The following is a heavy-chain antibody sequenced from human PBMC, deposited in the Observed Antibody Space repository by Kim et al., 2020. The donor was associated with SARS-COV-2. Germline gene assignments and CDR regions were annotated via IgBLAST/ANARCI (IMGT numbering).Heavy chain of an antibody. V-gene: IGHV4-39*01. J-gene: IGHJ4*02. Sequence: SETLSLTCTVSGGSISSSSYYWGWIRQPPGKGLEWIGSIYYSGSTYYNPSLKSRVTISVDTSKNQFSLKLSSVTAADTAVYYCARHFSEGQQLLFYFDYWGQGTLVTVSS. CDR3: ARHFSEGQQLLFYFDY. D-gene: IGHD6-13*01. CDR2: IYYSGST. CDR1: GGSISSSSYY.